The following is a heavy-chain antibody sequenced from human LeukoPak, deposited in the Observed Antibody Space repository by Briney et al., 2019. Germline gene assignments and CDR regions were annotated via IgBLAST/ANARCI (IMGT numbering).Heavy chain of an antibody. CDR2: IYYSGST. CDR1: GGSISSYY. V-gene: IGHV4-59*01. D-gene: IGHD3-22*01. Sequence: SETLSLTCTVSGGSISSYYWSWIRQPPGKGLEWIGYIYYSGSTNYNPSLQSRVTISVDTSKNQFSLKLSSVNVADTAVYYCARVVGPGTYYYDSSGYGDIDYWGQGTLVTVSS. CDR3: ARVVGPGTYYYDSSGYGDIDY. J-gene: IGHJ4*02.